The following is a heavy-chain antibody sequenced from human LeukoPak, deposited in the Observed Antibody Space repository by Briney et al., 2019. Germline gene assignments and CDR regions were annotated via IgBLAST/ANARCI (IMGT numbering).Heavy chain of an antibody. D-gene: IGHD5-12*01. CDR2: ISYDGSNK. CDR1: GITFSSYG. CDR3: ARGPSGYHNT. V-gene: IGHV3-30*03. Sequence: GGSLRLSCAASGITFSSYGMHWVRQAPGKGLEWVAVISYDGSNKYYADSVKGRFTISRDNSKNTLYLQMNSLRAEDTAVYYCARGPSGYHNTGGQGTLVTVSS. J-gene: IGHJ4*02.